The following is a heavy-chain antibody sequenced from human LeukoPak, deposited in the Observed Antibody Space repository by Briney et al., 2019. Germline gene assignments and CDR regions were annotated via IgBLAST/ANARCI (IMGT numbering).Heavy chain of an antibody. CDR1: GYTFTSYG. D-gene: IGHD1-20*01. J-gene: IGHJ4*02. Sequence: ASVKVSCKASGYTFTSYGISWVRQAPGQGLEWMGWISAYNGNTNYAQKLQGRVTMTTDTSTSTAYMELRSLRSDDTAVYYCARVVYNWNGESWGWFDYWGQGTLVTVSS. CDR2: ISAYNGNT. CDR3: ARVVYNWNGESWGWFDY. V-gene: IGHV1-18*01.